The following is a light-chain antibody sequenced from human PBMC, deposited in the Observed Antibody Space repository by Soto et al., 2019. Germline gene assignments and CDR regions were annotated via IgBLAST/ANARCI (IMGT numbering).Light chain of an antibody. CDR2: GAS. V-gene: IGKV3-20*01. CDR3: QQHGSSPLA. J-gene: IGKJ4*01. CDR1: QSVSSNY. Sequence: EIVLTQSPGTLSLSPGESATLSCRASQSVSSNYLAWYRHKPGQAPRLLIYGASSRATGIPDRFIGSGSGTDFTLTISRLEPEDFAVYYCQQHGSSPLAFGGGTKVEIK.